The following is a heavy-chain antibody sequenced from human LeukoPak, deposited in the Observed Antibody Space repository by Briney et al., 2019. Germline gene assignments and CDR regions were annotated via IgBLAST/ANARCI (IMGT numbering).Heavy chain of an antibody. Sequence: ASVKVSFKASGYTFTIYDINWVRQAAGQGLEWMGWMNPNSGNTGYAQKFQGRVTMTRNTSISTAYMELSSLRSEDTAVYYCARGVSPQGGDYWGQGTLVTVSS. D-gene: IGHD2-15*01. CDR2: MNPNSGNT. CDR3: ARGVSPQGGDY. CDR1: GYTFTIYD. V-gene: IGHV1-8*01. J-gene: IGHJ4*02.